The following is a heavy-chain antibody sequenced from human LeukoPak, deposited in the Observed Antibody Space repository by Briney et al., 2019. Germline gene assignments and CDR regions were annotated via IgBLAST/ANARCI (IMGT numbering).Heavy chain of an antibody. J-gene: IGHJ6*03. CDR3: ARALSNYVDYYYYYYMDV. CDR2: INWNGVST. Sequence: GGSLRLSCAASGFTFDDYVMSWVRQAPGKGLEWVSRINWNGVSTGYLYSVKGRFTISRDNAKNSLYLQMNSLRAEDTALYYCARALSNYVDYYYYYYMDVWGKGTTVTVSS. V-gene: IGHV3-20*04. CDR1: GFTFDDYV. D-gene: IGHD4-11*01.